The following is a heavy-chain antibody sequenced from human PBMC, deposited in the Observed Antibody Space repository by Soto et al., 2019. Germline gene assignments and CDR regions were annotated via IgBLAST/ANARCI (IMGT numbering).Heavy chain of an antibody. CDR2: VNHSGSA. V-gene: IGHV4-34*01. CDR3: ARARGLYSSSWYFEWYYYGMDV. D-gene: IGHD6-13*01. J-gene: IGHJ6*02. CDR1: GGSFSGGD. Sequence: PSETLSLTCAVYGGSFSGGDYSWSRQRPGKGLELVGEVNHSGSANYNPSLTSRVTISVDTSTDQCSMKLSSVNAADTAAYYCARARGLYSSSWYFEWYYYGMDVWGQGTTVTVSS.